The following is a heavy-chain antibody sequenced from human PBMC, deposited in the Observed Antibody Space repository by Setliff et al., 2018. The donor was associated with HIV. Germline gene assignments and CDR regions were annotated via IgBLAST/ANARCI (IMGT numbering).Heavy chain of an antibody. CDR2: LTPHSGDT. Sequence: ASVKVSCKASGYTFLNYDINWLRQAPGQGLEWMGRLTPHSGDTISADRFQGRLVMTTNTSTTTAFMELSSLRSDDTAVYYCARVGPESLPYTWDDEADTFDIWGQGTMVTVSS. V-gene: IGHV1-8*01. CDR3: ARVGPESLPYTWDDEADTFDI. CDR1: GYTFLNYD. D-gene: IGHD1-1*01. J-gene: IGHJ3*02.